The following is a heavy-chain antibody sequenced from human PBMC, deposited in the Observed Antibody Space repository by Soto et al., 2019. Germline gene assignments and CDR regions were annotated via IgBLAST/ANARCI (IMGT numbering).Heavy chain of an antibody. CDR2: IYYSGST. J-gene: IGHJ4*02. Sequence: SETLSLTCTVTGDSISNRSYYWGWIRQPPGKGLEWIGSIYYSGSTYNNPSLKSRVSMSVDTSKNQFSLKLRSVTAADTALYYCARQRTSVVTQAYFDSWGQGSLVTVSS. V-gene: IGHV4-39*01. CDR3: ARQRTSVVTQAYFDS. CDR1: GDSISNRSYY. D-gene: IGHD2-21*02.